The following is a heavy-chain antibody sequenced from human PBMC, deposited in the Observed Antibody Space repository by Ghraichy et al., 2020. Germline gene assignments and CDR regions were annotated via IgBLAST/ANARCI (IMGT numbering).Heavy chain of an antibody. D-gene: IGHD2-2*01. CDR2: IVVGSGNT. CDR3: AAVPAASNAFDI. V-gene: IGHV1-58*01. Sequence: SVKVSCKASGFTFTSSAVQWVRQARGQRLEWIGWIVVGSGNTNYAQKFQERVTITRDMSTSTAYMELSSLRSEDTAVYYCAAVPAASNAFDIWGQGTMVTVSS. J-gene: IGHJ3*02. CDR1: GFTFTSSA.